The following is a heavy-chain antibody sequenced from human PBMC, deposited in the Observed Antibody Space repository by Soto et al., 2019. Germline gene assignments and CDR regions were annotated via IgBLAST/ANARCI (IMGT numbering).Heavy chain of an antibody. Sequence: GGSPRLSCSASGFTFSSYAMHWVRQAPGKGLEYVSAISSNGGSTYYADSVRGRFTISRDNSKNTLYLQMSSLRAEDTAVYYCVKALRYFDWLPDFDYWGRGTQVTVSS. V-gene: IGHV3-64D*06. CDR3: VKALRYFDWLPDFDY. D-gene: IGHD3-9*01. CDR2: ISSNGGST. CDR1: GFTFSSYA. J-gene: IGHJ4*02.